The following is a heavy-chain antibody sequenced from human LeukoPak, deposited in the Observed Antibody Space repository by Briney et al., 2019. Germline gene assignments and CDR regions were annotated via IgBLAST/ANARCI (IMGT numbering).Heavy chain of an antibody. CDR2: ISSSGSTI. Sequence: GGSLRLSCAASGFTFSSYEMNWVRQAPGKGLEWVSYISSSGSTIYYADSVKGRFTISRDNAKNSLYLQMNSLRAEDTAVYDCARGLGPGPYFDYWGQGTLVTVSS. CDR1: GFTFSSYE. CDR3: ARGLGPGPYFDY. D-gene: IGHD1-14*01. J-gene: IGHJ4*02. V-gene: IGHV3-48*03.